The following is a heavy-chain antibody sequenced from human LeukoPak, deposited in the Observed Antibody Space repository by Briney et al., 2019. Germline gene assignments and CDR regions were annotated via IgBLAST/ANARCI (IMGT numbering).Heavy chain of an antibody. D-gene: IGHD3-10*01. CDR3: ARGRAGNYYNHNDY. CDR1: GXTISGYC. CDR2: ISGDGSIT. Sequence: WGALRLSFAASGXTISGYCMHWGRQAPGEGLVRVPRISGDGSITAYADSVKGRFTISSDNAKNTMYLQMNSLRAEDTAVYYCARGRAGNYYNHNDYWGQGTLVTVSS. V-gene: IGHV3-74*01. J-gene: IGHJ4*01.